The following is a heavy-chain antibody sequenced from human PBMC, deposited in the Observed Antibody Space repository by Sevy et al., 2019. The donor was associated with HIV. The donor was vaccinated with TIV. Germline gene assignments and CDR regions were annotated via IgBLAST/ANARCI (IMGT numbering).Heavy chain of an antibody. CDR2: LNQAGSER. D-gene: IGHD6-6*01. CDR3: ATDALRSLVY. Sequence: GGSLRLSCAASGFTFSAFWMAWVRQAPGKGLEWVANLNQAGSERYPVDSVKGRFTISRDNAKNSLYLQMNSVRVEDTGIYYCATDALRSLVYWGRGTMVTVSS. J-gene: IGHJ4*03. V-gene: IGHV3-7*01. CDR1: GFTFSAFW.